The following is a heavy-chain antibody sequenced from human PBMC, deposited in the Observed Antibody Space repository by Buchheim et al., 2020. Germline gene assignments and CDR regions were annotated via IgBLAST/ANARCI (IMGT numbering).Heavy chain of an antibody. J-gene: IGHJ6*02. V-gene: IGHV3-23*01. CDR2: IIGSGSRT. Sequence: EVQLLESGGGLVQPGGSLRLSCAASGFTFNNYAMNWVRQVPGKGLEWVSGIIGSGSRTYHADSVKGRLTISRDNSKGTLYLQMNSLRAEDTAVYYCAKGEYCSSSDCYRAYYYYNMDAWGQGTT. D-gene: IGHD2-2*01. CDR3: AKGEYCSSSDCYRAYYYYNMDA. CDR1: GFTFNNYA.